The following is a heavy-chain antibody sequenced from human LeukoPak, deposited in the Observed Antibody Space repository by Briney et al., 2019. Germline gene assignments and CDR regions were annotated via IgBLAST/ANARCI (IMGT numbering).Heavy chain of an antibody. CDR2: FYYSGST. CDR3: ARPIAVAGSWYFDY. V-gene: IGHV4-59*08. D-gene: IGHD6-19*01. Sequence: SETLSLTCTVSGGSISSYYWSWIRQPPGKGLEWIGYFYYSGSTNYNPSLKSRVTISVDTSKNQFSLKLSSVTAADTAVYYCARPIAVAGSWYFDYWGQGTLVTVSS. CDR1: GGSISSYY. J-gene: IGHJ4*02.